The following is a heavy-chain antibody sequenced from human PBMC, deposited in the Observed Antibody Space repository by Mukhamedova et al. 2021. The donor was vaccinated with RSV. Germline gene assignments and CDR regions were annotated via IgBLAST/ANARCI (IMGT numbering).Heavy chain of an antibody. CDR2: INPNSGGT. D-gene: IGHD2-2*01. Sequence: VRQAPGQGLEWMGWINPNSGGTNYAQKFQGWVTMTRDTSISTAYMELSRLRSDDMAVYYCARGYCSSTSCYFSFDYWGQGTLVTV. V-gene: IGHV1-2*04. CDR3: ARGYCSSTSCYFSFDY. J-gene: IGHJ4*02.